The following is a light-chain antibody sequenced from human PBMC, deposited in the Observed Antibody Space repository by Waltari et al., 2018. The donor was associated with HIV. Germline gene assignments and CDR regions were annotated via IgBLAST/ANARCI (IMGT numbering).Light chain of an antibody. CDR3: AAWDDSLSGVV. CDR2: TNN. CDR1: SSNIGNNP. Sequence: QSVMTQPPSASGTPGQSVTISCSGSSSNIGNNPVNWYQQLPGTAPKLLIYTNNQRPSGVPDRFSGSRSGTSASLASSGLQSEDEADYYCAAWDDSLSGVVFGGGTKLTVL. V-gene: IGLV1-44*01. J-gene: IGLJ2*01.